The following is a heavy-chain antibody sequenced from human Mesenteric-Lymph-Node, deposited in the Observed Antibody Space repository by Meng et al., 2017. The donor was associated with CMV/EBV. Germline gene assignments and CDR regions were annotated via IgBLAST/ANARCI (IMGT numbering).Heavy chain of an antibody. J-gene: IGHJ4*02. D-gene: IGHD5-12*01. Sequence: GESLKISCAASGFTFSSYAMTWVRPAPGKGLEWVSAISGNGGSTYYANSVKGRFTISRDNSKNTLYLQMNSLRGEDTAVYYCARGYSGYDRPGLDYWGQGTLVTVSS. CDR2: ISGNGGST. V-gene: IGHV3-23*01. CDR1: GFTFSSYA. CDR3: ARGYSGYDRPGLDY.